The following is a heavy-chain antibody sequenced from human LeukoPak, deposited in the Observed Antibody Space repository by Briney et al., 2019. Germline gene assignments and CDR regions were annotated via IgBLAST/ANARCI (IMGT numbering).Heavy chain of an antibody. D-gene: IGHD1-14*01. V-gene: IGHV3-74*01. Sequence: PVGSLRLSCAASGFTFSTHWMHWVRQAPGKGLVWVSRINTAGSTTDYADYVKGRFTISRDNAKNTLYLQMNSLRAEDTAVYYCGGDLNGNQIDYWGQGSLLTVSS. CDR1: GFTFSTHW. CDR2: INTAGSTT. J-gene: IGHJ4*02. CDR3: GGDLNGNQIDY.